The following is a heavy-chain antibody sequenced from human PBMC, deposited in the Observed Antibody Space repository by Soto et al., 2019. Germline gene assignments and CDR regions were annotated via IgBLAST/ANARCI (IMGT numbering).Heavy chain of an antibody. D-gene: IGHD3-16*02. J-gene: IGHJ4*02. CDR3: ARGYYDYVWGSYRIDY. CDR2: IYYSGST. V-gene: IGHV4-59*01. Sequence: SETLSLTCTVSGGSISSYYWSWIRQPPGKGLEWIGYIYYSGSTNYNPSLKSRVTISVDTSKNQFSLKLSSVTAADTAVYYCARGYYDYVWGSYRIDYWGQGTLVTVSS. CDR1: GGSISSYY.